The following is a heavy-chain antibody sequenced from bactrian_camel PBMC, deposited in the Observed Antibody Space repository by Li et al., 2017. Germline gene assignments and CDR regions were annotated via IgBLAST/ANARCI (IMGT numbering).Heavy chain of an antibody. Sequence: HVQLVESGGGSVQAGGSLRLSCEVSFYTNSRYCMGWFRQVPGKGREGVGGIDVDGATSYANSVKGRFTISQDNAKNTLYLQMNLLNPEDTAMYYCAVEDSYDCYAPSWLTRGDSRYWGRGTQVTVS. V-gene: IGHV3S9*01. D-gene: IGHD3*01. CDR2: IDVDGAT. CDR3: AVEDSYDCYAPSWLTRGDSRY. CDR1: FYTNSRYC. J-gene: IGHJ4*01.